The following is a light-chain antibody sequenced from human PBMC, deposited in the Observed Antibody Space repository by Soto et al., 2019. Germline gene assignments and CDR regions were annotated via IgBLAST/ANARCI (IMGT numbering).Light chain of an antibody. CDR2: EVT. CDR1: SSDVGGYNY. Sequence: QSVLTQPPSASGSPGQSVTISCTGTSSDVGGYNYVSWYQQYPGRAPKLMIYEVTKRPSGVPDLYSGSKSGNTASLTVSGLQAEDEADYYCSSYAASNNFYFVFGGGTKLTVL. CDR3: SSYAASNNFYFV. V-gene: IGLV2-8*01. J-gene: IGLJ3*02.